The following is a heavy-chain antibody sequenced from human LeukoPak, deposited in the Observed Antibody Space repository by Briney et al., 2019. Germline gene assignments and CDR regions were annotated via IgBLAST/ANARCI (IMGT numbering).Heavy chain of an antibody. V-gene: IGHV3-23*01. CDR3: AKRIYGSGSYYVPFDY. D-gene: IGHD3-10*01. CDR1: GFTFSSYA. CDR2: ISGSGGST. J-gene: IGHJ4*02. Sequence: GGSLRLSCAASGFTFSSYAMSWVRQAPGKGLEWVSAISGSGGSTYYADSVKGRFTISRDNSKNTLYLQMNSLRAEDTAVYCCAKRIYGSGSYYVPFDYWGQGTLVTVSS.